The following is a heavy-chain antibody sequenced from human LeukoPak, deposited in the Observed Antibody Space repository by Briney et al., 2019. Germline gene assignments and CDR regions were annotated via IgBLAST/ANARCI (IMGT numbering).Heavy chain of an antibody. D-gene: IGHD3-16*01. CDR3: ARDGGSSDDGRVSEVVDY. V-gene: IGHV3-30-3*01. CDR1: GFTFSSYA. CDR2: ISYDGSNK. Sequence: PGGSLRLSCAASGFTFSSYAMHWVRQAPGKGLEWVAVISYDGSNKYYADSVKGRFTISRDNSKNTLYLQMNSLRAEDTAVYYCARDGGSSDDGRVSEVVDYWGQGTLVTVSS. J-gene: IGHJ4*02.